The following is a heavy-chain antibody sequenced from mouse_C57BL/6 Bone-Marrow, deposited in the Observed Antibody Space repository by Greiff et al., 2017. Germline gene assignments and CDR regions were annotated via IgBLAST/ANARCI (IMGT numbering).Heavy chain of an antibody. Sequence: EVKLVESGAELVKPGASVKLSCTASGFNIKDYYMHWVKQRTEQGLEWIGRLDPEDGETKYAPKFQGKATITADTSSNTAYLQLSSLTSEDTAVYYGARGGDDDSSGYTPDWFAYWGQGTLVTVSA. V-gene: IGHV14-2*01. D-gene: IGHD3-2*02. J-gene: IGHJ3*01. CDR1: GFNIKDYY. CDR3: ARGGDDDSSGYTPDWFAY. CDR2: LDPEDGET.